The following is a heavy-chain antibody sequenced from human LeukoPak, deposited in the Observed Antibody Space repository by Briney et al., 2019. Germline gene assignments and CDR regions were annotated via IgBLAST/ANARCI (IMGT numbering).Heavy chain of an antibody. D-gene: IGHD6-19*01. CDR1: GFSFSDHY. V-gene: IGHV3-72*01. CDR3: ARVYSSGWEVSDY. Sequence: GGPLRLSCAASGFSFSDHYMDWVRQAPGKGLEWVGRIRKEDDNYITQYAASVKDRFTISRDDSKSSLYLHMNSLKVEDTALYYCARVYSSGWEVSDYWGQGTLVTVSS. CDR2: IRKEDDNYIT. J-gene: IGHJ4*02.